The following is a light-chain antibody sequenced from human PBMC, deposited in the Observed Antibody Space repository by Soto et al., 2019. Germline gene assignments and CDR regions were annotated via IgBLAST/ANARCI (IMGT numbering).Light chain of an antibody. V-gene: IGKV3-20*01. CDR3: QQYGSSPRT. J-gene: IGKJ1*01. Sequence: ENLLTQSPGTLSLSPGEGATLSCRASRGVSANYLAWYQQKPGQAPTLLIYGASVSAAGIPHRFSGSGSGTDFTLTIRRLEPDDFAVYYCQQYGSSPRTLGQGTKVQIK. CDR2: GAS. CDR1: RGVSANY.